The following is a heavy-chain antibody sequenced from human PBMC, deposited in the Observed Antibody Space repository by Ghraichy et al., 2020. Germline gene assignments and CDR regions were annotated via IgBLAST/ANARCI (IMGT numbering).Heavy chain of an antibody. V-gene: IGHV3-7*04. CDR3: VRDLYISSSSMFY. J-gene: IGHJ4*02. D-gene: IGHD6-6*01. CDR2: IKGDGSEK. Sequence: LSLTCAASGFTFSNYWMTWVRQTPGKGLEWVANIKGDGSEKHYVDSVKGRFTISRDNAKNSLYLQMNSLRAEDTAGYYCVRDLYISSSSMFYWGQGTLVTVSS. CDR1: GFTFSNYW.